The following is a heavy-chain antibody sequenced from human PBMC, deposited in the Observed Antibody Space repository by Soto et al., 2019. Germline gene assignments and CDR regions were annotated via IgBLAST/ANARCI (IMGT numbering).Heavy chain of an antibody. CDR2: IYYSGTT. J-gene: IGHJ5*01. CDR1: GGSISNYY. Sequence: SETLSLTCTVSGGSISNYYWTWIRQPPGKGLEWIGYIYYSGTTNYNPSLKSRVTISVDTSKNQFSLKLSSVTAADTAVYYCAKGGTDFNSQFDSWGQGTLVTVSS. D-gene: IGHD1-7*01. CDR3: AKGGTDFNSQFDS. V-gene: IGHV4-59*12.